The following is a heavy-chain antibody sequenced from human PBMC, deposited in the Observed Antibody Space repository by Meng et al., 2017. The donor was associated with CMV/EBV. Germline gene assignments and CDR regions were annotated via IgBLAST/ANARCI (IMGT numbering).Heavy chain of an antibody. V-gene: IGHV3-48*03. Sequence: GESLKISCAASGFTFSSYEMNWVRQAPGKGLEWVSYISSSGSTIYYADSVKGRFTISRDNAKNSLYLQMNSLRAEDTAVYYCAREPYYDFWGGYYSGYYGMDVWGQGTTVTVSS. CDR1: GFTFSSYE. CDR3: AREPYYDFWGGYYSGYYGMDV. J-gene: IGHJ6*02. CDR2: ISSSGSTI. D-gene: IGHD3-3*01.